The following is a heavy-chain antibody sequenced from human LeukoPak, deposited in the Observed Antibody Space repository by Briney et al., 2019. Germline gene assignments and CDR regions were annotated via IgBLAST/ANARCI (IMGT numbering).Heavy chain of an antibody. CDR2: IYTSGST. J-gene: IGHJ4*02. V-gene: IGHV4-4*07. CDR1: GGSLSSYY. D-gene: IGHD4-11*01. CDR3: AKTHSHFPPYFDY. Sequence: SETLSLTCSVSGGSLSSYYWSWIRQPAGKELEWIGRIYTSGSTNYNPYLQSRVTMSVDTSKNQLSLKLSAVTAADTAVYYCAKTHSHFPPYFDYWGQGTLVIVSS.